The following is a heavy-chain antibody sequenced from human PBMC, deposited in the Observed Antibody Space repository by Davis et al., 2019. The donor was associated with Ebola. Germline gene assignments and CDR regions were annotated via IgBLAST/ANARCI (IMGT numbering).Heavy chain of an antibody. D-gene: IGHD3-3*01. CDR2: INHSGST. CDR3: AKMGDFWSGYYAAY. J-gene: IGHJ4*02. Sequence: MPSETLSLTCAVYGGSFSGYYWSWIRQPPGKGLEWIGEINHSGSTNYNPSLKSRVTISVDTSKNQFSLKLSSVTAADTAVYYCAKMGDFWSGYYAAYWGQGTLVTVSS. CDR1: GGSFSGYY. V-gene: IGHV4-34*01.